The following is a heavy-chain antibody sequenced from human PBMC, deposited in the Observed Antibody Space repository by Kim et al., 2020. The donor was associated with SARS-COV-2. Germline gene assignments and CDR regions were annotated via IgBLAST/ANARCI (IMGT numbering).Heavy chain of an antibody. J-gene: IGHJ4*02. V-gene: IGHV3-33*01. CDR3: AREAIAAAYIDY. D-gene: IGHD6-13*01. Sequence: YYSDSEKGRFTISRDNSKNTLYLQMDSLRDEDMAVYYCAREAIAAAYIDYWGQGTLVTVSS.